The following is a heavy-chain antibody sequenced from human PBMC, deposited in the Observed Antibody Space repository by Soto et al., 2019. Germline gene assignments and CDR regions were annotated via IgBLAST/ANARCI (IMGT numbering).Heavy chain of an antibody. CDR3: ARREVDACDI. CDR1: GGSISSSSYY. V-gene: IGHV4-39*01. CDR2: IYCRGST. Sequence: QLQLQESGPGLVKPSEPLSLTCTVSGGSISSSSYYWGWLRQPPGKGLEWIGSIYCRGSTYYNPSLKRRVTISVDTYKNQFALTLSYVTAADTAVYYCARREVDACDIGGQGTMVTVSS. J-gene: IGHJ3*02.